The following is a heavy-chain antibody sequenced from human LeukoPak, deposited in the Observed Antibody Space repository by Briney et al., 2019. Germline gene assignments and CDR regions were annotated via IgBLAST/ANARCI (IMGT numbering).Heavy chain of an antibody. Sequence: SGGSLRLSCVVSGFTFSSYWMSWVRQAPGKGLEWVANIKQDGSEKYYVDSVKGRFTMSRDNAKSSLYLQMNSLRAEDTAVYYCARVQWELRGVGSYFEYWGQGALVTVPS. CDR3: ARVQWELRGVGSYFEY. CDR1: GFTFSSYW. V-gene: IGHV3-7*01. CDR2: IKQDGSEK. D-gene: IGHD1-26*01. J-gene: IGHJ4*02.